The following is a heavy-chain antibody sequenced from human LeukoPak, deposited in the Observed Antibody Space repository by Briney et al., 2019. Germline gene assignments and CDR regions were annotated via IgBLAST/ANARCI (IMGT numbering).Heavy chain of an antibody. D-gene: IGHD2/OR15-2a*01. J-gene: IGHJ4*02. Sequence: VSVKVSCKASGYTFTAYYMHWVRQAPGQGPEWMGWISSKCGHTNYAQKFQGRVTMTRDTSISTAYMELSRLRSDDTAVYYCARDKIWVFDYWGQGTLVILSA. CDR1: GYTFTAYY. CDR3: ARDKIWVFDY. CDR2: ISSKCGHT. V-gene: IGHV1-2*02.